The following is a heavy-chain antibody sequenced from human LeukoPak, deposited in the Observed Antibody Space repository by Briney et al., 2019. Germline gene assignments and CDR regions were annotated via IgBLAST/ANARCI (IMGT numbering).Heavy chain of an antibody. CDR3: AKDSIGYYKPFDY. Sequence: GGSLRLSCAASGFTFSSYAMSWVRQAPGEGLEWVSAISGSGSNTYYSDSVKGRFTISRDNSKNTLYLQMNSLRAEDTAVYYCAKDSIGYYKPFDYWGQGSLVTVSS. D-gene: IGHD3-22*01. J-gene: IGHJ4*02. CDR2: ISGSGSNT. CDR1: GFTFSSYA. V-gene: IGHV3-23*01.